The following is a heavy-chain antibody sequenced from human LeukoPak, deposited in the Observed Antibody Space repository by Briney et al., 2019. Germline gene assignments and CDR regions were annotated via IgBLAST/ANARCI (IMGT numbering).Heavy chain of an antibody. V-gene: IGHV3-23*01. CDR1: GFTFSSFA. CDR3: AKDLTIWFGESFFDY. J-gene: IGHJ4*02. CDR2: ISASGGST. Sequence: GGSLRLSCAASGFTFSSFAMSWVRQAPGKGLQWVSGISASGGSTYYADSVEGRFTISRDNSKNTLYLQMNSLRAEDTAVYYCAKDLTIWFGESFFDYGGQGSLVTVSS. D-gene: IGHD3-10*01.